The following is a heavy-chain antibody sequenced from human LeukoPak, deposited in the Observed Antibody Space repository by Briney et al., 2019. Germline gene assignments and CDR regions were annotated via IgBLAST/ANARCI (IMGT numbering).Heavy chain of an antibody. CDR3: ARGGLYDSSGYYFQPDAFDI. CDR2: IYYSGST. J-gene: IGHJ3*02. CDR1: GGSFSGYY. D-gene: IGHD3-22*01. V-gene: IGHV4-59*01. Sequence: SETLSLTCAVYGGSFSGYYWSWIRQPPGKGLEWIGYIYYSGSTNYNPSLKSRVTISVDTSKNQFSLMLSSVTAADTAVYYCARGGLYDSSGYYFQPDAFDIWGQGTMVTVSS.